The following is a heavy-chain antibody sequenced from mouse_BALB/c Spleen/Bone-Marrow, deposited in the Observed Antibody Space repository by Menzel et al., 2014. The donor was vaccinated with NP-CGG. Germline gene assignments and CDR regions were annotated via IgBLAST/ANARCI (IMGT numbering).Heavy chain of an antibody. CDR2: IDPSDSET. CDR3: ARGYYGRTYGWYFDV. J-gene: IGHJ1*01. D-gene: IGHD1-1*01. CDR1: GYTFTNYW. V-gene: IGHV1-69*02. Sequence: LVESGAEFVKPGAPVKLSCKASGYTFTNYWMNWVKQRPGRGLEWIGRIDPSDSETHYNQKFKDKATLTVDKSPSTAYIQLSSLTSEDSAVYYCARGYYGRTYGWYFDVWGAGTTVTVSS.